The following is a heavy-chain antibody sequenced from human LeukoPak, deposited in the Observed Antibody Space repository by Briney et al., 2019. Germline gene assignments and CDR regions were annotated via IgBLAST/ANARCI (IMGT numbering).Heavy chain of an antibody. CDR1: GYTFTGYY. CDR3: ARDGSAARPELIDY. D-gene: IGHD6-6*01. J-gene: IGHJ4*02. V-gene: IGHV1-2*02. Sequence: ASVKVSCKASGYTFTGYYMHWVRQAPEQGLEWMGWINPNSGGTNYAQKFQGRVTMTRDTSISTAYMELSRLRSDDTAVYYCARDGSAARPELIDYWGQGTLVTVSS. CDR2: INPNSGGT.